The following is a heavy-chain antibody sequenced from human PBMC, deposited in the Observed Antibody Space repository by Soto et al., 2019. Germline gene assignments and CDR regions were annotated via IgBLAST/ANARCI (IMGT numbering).Heavy chain of an antibody. D-gene: IGHD5-18*01. CDR1: GFTFSSDG. J-gene: IGHJ3*02. Sequence: PGGSLRLSCAASGFTFSSDGMLWVRQAPGKGLEWVTIIWYDGSNKYYADSVKGRFTISRDNSKNTLYLQMNSLRAEDTAVYYCAREDGYTFDMWGQGTMVTVSS. V-gene: IGHV3-33*01. CDR3: AREDGYTFDM. CDR2: IWYDGSNK.